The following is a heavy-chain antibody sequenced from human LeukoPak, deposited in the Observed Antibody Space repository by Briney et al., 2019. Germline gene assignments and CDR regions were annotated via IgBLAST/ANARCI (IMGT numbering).Heavy chain of an antibody. CDR3: ARFLGGYDTIGWFDP. CDR2: IYPGDSDN. V-gene: IGHV5-51*06. CDR1: GYSFTSYW. Sequence: GESLKISCKGSGYSFTSYWIGWVRQMPGKGLEWMGIIYPGDSDNRYSPSFQGQVTISADKSISTAYLQWSSLKASDTAMSYCARFLGGYDTIGWFDPWGQGTLVTVSP. J-gene: IGHJ5*02. D-gene: IGHD3-22*01.